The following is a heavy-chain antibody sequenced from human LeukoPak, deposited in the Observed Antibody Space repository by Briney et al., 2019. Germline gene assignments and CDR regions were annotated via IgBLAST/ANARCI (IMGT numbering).Heavy chain of an antibody. V-gene: IGHV3-48*03. Sequence: GGSLRLSCAASGFTFSSYEMNWVRQAPGKGLEWVSYISGSGDDTNYADSARGRFTISRDNAKNSLYLQMNSLRVEDTAVYYCARDPRTVRIWGQGTLVTVSS. D-gene: IGHD1-1*01. CDR1: GFTFSSYE. CDR2: ISGSGDDT. CDR3: ARDPRTVRI. J-gene: IGHJ4*02.